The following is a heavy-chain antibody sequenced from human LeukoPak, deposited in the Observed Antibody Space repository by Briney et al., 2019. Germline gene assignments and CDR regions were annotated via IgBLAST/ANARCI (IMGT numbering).Heavy chain of an antibody. CDR3: ARDTVVTVPTYYFDY. J-gene: IGHJ4*02. CDR2: INPNSGGT. CDR1: GYTFTGYY. Sequence: GASVKVSCKASGYTFTGYYMHWVRQAPGQGLEWMGWINPNSGGTNYAQKFQGRVIMTRDTSISTAYVELSRLRSDDTAVYYCARDTVVTVPTYYFDYWGQGTLVTVSS. D-gene: IGHD2-15*01. V-gene: IGHV1-2*02.